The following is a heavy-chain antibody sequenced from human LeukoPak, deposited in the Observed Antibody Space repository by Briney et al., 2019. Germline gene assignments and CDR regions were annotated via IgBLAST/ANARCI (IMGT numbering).Heavy chain of an antibody. Sequence: GGSLRLSCAASGFIFSNYGMHWVRQAPGKGLEWVAVIWFDGTNKYYADSVRGRFTISRDNSKNTLYLQMNSLRAEDTAVYYCAKGLTYNYAYQFDYWGQGTLVTVSS. J-gene: IGHJ4*02. V-gene: IGHV3-33*06. CDR2: IWFDGTNK. CDR3: AKGLTYNYAYQFDY. CDR1: GFIFSNYG. D-gene: IGHD5-18*01.